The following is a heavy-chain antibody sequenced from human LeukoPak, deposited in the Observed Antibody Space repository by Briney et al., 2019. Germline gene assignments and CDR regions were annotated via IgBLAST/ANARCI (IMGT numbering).Heavy chain of an antibody. D-gene: IGHD3-3*01. CDR1: GGSFSHNY. J-gene: IGHJ4*02. Sequence: KPSETLSLTCTVYGGSFSHNYWHWIRQPPGKGLEWIGEIHPSGTTTYNPSLASRVSISVDTPNNQFSLRVTSVTAAGTAIYYCARGVDSAKVGYWGRGTLVTVSS. CDR3: ARGVDSAKVGY. V-gene: IGHV4-34*01. CDR2: IHPSGTT.